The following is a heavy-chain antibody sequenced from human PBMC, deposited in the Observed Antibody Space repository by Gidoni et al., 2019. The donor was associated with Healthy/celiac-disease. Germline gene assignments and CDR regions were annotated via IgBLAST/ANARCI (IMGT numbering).Heavy chain of an antibody. Sequence: QLQLLESGPRLVKPSETLSLTCPVAGGSISSYYCSWIRHPPGKGLGWIGYIYYSGSPNYNPSRKSRVTISVDTSKYQFSLKLSSMTAADTAVYYCARHGSHHSYNWFDPWGQGTLVTVSS. J-gene: IGHJ5*02. CDR2: IYYSGSP. CDR1: GGSISSYY. V-gene: IGHV4-59*08. D-gene: IGHD6-6*01. CDR3: ARHGSHHSYNWFDP.